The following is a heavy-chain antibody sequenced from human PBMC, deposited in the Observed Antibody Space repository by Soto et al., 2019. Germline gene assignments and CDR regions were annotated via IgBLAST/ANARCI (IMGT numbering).Heavy chain of an antibody. CDR3: AGMPYTSGLRFDP. D-gene: IGHD6-19*01. CDR1: GDYSRASAYS. Sequence: SETLSLTWRVAGDYSRASAYSWSWIRQPPGKALEWVGFIYHSGVTSYNPSLKSRVSISLDMSNSQCTLNLRSVTAADTAVYYCAGMPYTSGLRFDPWGPGTLVTVSS. CDR2: IYHSGVT. J-gene: IGHJ5*02. V-gene: IGHV4-30-2*01.